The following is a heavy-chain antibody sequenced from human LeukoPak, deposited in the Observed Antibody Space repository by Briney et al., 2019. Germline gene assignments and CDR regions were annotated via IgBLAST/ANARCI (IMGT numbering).Heavy chain of an antibody. CDR2: ISGSGGST. J-gene: IGHJ4*02. CDR1: GFTFSSYA. Sequence: GGSLRLSCAASGFTFSSYAMSWVRQAPGKGLEWVSAISGSGGSTYYADSVKGRFTISRDNSKNTLYLQMNSLRAEDTAVYYCAKDSIPYDSSGYASDYWGQGTLVTVSS. D-gene: IGHD3-22*01. V-gene: IGHV3-23*01. CDR3: AKDSIPYDSSGYASDY.